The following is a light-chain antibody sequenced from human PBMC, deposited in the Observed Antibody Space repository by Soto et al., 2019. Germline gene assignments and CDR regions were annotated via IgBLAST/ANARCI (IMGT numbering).Light chain of an antibody. V-gene: IGLV2-14*03. CDR1: SSDIGGYNY. J-gene: IGLJ1*01. Sequence: QSVLTQPASVSGSPGQSITISCTGTSSDIGGYNYVSWYQQHPGKAPELMIYDVSIRPSGVSNRFSGSKSGNTASLTISGVQAEDEADYYCSSYTSSSKYVFGTGTKLTVL. CDR2: DVS. CDR3: SSYTSSSKYV.